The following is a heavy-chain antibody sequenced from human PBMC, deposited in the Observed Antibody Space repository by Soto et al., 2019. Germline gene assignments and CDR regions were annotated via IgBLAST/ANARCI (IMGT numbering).Heavy chain of an antibody. J-gene: IGHJ6*02. CDR2: VSAYNGNT. V-gene: IGHV1-18*04. CDR1: GYTFTSDG. CDR3: ARGLRDCSSTSCYIAFGFYYYYGMDV. D-gene: IGHD2-2*02. Sequence: ASVKVSCKASGYTFTSDGISWVRQAPGQGLEWMGWVSAYNGNTNYAQKLQGRVTMTTDTSTSTAYMELRSLRSDDTAVYYCARGLRDCSSTSCYIAFGFYYYYGMDVWGQGTTVTVSS.